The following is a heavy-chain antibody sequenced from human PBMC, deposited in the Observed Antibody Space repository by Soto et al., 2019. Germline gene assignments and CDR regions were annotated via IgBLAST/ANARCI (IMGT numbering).Heavy chain of an antibody. V-gene: IGHV6-1*01. Sequence: SQTRSLPCAISGYSVSSNSAAWNLIRQSPSRGLEWLGRTYYRSKWYNDYAVSVKSRITINPDTSKNQFSLQLNSVTPEDTAVYYCARDGYTIFGVVITSNWFDPWGQGTLVTVSS. CDR2: TYYRSKWYN. CDR1: GYSVSSNSAA. D-gene: IGHD3-3*01. J-gene: IGHJ5*02. CDR3: ARDGYTIFGVVITSNWFDP.